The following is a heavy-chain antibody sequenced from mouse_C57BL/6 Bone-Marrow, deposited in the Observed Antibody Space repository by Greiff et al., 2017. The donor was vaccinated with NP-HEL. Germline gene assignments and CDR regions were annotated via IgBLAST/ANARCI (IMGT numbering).Heavy chain of an antibody. V-gene: IGHV1-62-2*01. D-gene: IGHD1-1*01. CDR3: ARHEDFYYYGSSYAMDY. Sequence: VQLQQSGAELVKPGASVKLSCKASGYTFTEYTIHWVKQRSGQGLEWIGWFYPGSGSIKYNEKFKDKATLTADKSSSTVYMELSRLTSEDSAVYFCARHEDFYYYGSSYAMDYWGQGTSVTVSS. J-gene: IGHJ4*01. CDR1: GYTFTEYT. CDR2: FYPGSGSI.